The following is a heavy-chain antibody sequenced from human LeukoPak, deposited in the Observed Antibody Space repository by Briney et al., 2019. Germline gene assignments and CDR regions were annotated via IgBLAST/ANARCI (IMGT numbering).Heavy chain of an antibody. CDR2: MNPNSGNT. CDR3: ARETFDI. Sequence: ASVKVSCKASGYTFTSYDINWVRQAPGQGLEWMGWMNPNSGNTGYAQKFQGRVTITRNTSISTVYMELSSLRSEDTAVYYCARETFDIWGQGTMVTVSS. J-gene: IGHJ3*02. V-gene: IGHV1-8*03. CDR1: GYTFTSYD.